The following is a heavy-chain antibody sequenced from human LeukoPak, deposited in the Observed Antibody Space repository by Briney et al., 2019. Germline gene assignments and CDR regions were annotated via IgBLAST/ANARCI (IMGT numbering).Heavy chain of an antibody. CDR3: ARGGYYDSSGGYYYYYYMDV. CDR1: GYTFTSNY. V-gene: IGHV1-46*01. J-gene: IGHJ6*03. Sequence: GASVKVSCKAFGYTFTSNYMHWVRQAPGQGPEWMGVISPSGGSTTYAQKFQGRVTMTEDTSTDTAYMELSSLRSEDTAVYYCARGGYYDSSGGYYYYYYMDVWGKGTTVTVSS. CDR2: ISPSGGST. D-gene: IGHD3-22*01.